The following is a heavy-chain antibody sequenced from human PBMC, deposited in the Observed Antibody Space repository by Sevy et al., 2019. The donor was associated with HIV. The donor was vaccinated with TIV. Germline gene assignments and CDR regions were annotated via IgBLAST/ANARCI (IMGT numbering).Heavy chain of an antibody. J-gene: IGHJ5*02. D-gene: IGHD2-2*01. CDR1: GYTLTESS. CDR2: SDPEDGKT. V-gene: IGHV1-24*01. CDR3: ATITHCSDIRCYWFDP. Sequence: ASVMVSCKVSGYTLTESSIHWVRQAPGKGLEWMGGSDPEDGKTIYAQNFQGRVTMTEDISTDTVYMELSSLRSEDTAVYYCATITHCSDIRCYWFDPWGQGTLVTVSS.